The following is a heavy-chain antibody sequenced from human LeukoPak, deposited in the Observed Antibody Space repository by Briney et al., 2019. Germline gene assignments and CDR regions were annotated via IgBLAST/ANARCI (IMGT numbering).Heavy chain of an antibody. CDR1: GYTFTSYD. D-gene: IGHD6-13*01. J-gene: IGHJ5*02. CDR2: MNPNSGNT. Sequence: GASVKVSCKASGYTFTSYDINWVRQATGQGLEWMGWMNPNSGNTGYAQKFQGRVTITRNTSISTAYMELSSLRSEDTAVYYCARESGLRRYSSSWYRNFRRPYWFDPWGQGTLVTVSS. V-gene: IGHV1-8*03. CDR3: ARESGLRRYSSSWYRNFRRPYWFDP.